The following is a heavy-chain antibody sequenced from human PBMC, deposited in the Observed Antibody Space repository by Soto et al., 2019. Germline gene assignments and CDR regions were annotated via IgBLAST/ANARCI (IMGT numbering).Heavy chain of an antibody. Sequence: GGCRRLSCLPFGFTFSTYSMSWVRPAPGEVLGWDSAICVGGVSTYNANSVKARFPICRDNTKNEPYLSMDCMEAGDTGVYYWAVCGSYYAIKNDCPRPYYYYDMDVWGKGTTVTVSS. D-gene: IGHD3-9*01. CDR2: ICVGGVST. J-gene: IGHJ6*03. CDR3: AVCGSYYAIKNDCPRPYYYYDMDV. V-gene: IGHV3-23*01. CDR1: GFTFSTYS.